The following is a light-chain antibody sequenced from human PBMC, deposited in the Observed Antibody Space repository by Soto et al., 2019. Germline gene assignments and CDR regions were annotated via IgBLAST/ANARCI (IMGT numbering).Light chain of an antibody. J-gene: IGLJ2*01. CDR2: VEGSGSY. CDR3: DTWDTNTQV. Sequence: QSALTQSSSASASLGSSVKLTCTLSSGHNSYIIAWHQQQTGKAPRFLMTVEGSGSYNKGSGVPDRVSASSSGADRYLTISNLQSEDEATYYCDTWDTNTQVFGGGTQLTVL. V-gene: IGLV4-60*03. CDR1: SGHNSYI.